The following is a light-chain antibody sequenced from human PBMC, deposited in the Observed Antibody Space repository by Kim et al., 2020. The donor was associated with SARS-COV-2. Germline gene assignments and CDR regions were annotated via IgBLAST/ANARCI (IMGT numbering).Light chain of an antibody. V-gene: IGKV3-15*01. Sequence: SPGEKAPPSCRATQSVSSNLAWYQQKPGQAPRLLIYGASTRATGIPARFSGSGSGTEFTLTISSLQSEEFAVYYCQQYNNWPWGTFGQGTKVDIK. CDR3: QQYNNWPWGT. CDR1: QSVSSN. J-gene: IGKJ1*01. CDR2: GAS.